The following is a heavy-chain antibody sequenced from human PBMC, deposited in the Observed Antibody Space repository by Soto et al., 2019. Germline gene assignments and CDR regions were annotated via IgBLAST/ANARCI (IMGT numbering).Heavy chain of an antibody. CDR3: VRITVYYSSSGYCYVPS. D-gene: IGHD3-22*01. Sequence: AVKVSCKAARGSFSMYAVSWLRQAPGQGLEWMGGIIPIFGTANYAQKFQGRVTITADESTSTAYMERSSLRSEDTAVYYCVRITVYYSSSGYCYVPSWGKGTLVPVS. CDR2: IIPIFGTA. J-gene: IGHJ4*02. CDR1: RGSFSMYA. V-gene: IGHV1-69*13.